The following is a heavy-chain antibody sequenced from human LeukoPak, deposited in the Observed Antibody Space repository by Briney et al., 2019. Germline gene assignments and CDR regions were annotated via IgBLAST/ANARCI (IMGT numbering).Heavy chain of an antibody. CDR3: ARPDVIGSSWYGIDP. D-gene: IGHD6-13*01. V-gene: IGHV4-39*01. J-gene: IGHJ5*02. CDR1: GGSISSSSYY. CDR2: IYYSGST. Sequence: PSETLSLTCTVSGGSISSSSYYWGWSRQPPGKGLEWIGSIYYSGSTYYNPSLKSRVTISVDTSKNQFSLKLSSVTAADTAVYYCARPDVIGSSWYGIDPWGQGTLVTVSS.